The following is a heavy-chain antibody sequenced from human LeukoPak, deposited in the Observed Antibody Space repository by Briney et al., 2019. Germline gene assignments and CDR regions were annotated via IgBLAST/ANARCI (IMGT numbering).Heavy chain of an antibody. CDR1: GYTFTSYD. V-gene: IGHV1-8*01. Sequence: ASVKVSCKASGYTFTSYDINWVRQATGQVLEWMGWMNPNSGNTGYAQKFQGRVTMTRNTSISTAYMELSSLRSEDTAVYYCARLLISSSWDNDYWGQGTLVTVSS. CDR3: ARLLISSSWDNDY. J-gene: IGHJ4*02. D-gene: IGHD6-13*01. CDR2: MNPNSGNT.